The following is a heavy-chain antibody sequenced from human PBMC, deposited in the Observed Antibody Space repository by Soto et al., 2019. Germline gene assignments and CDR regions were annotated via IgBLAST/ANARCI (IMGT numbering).Heavy chain of an antibody. J-gene: IGHJ4*02. D-gene: IGHD5-18*01. CDR2: IYYSGST. Sequence: SETLSLTCTVSGGSISSGGYYWSWIRQHPGKGLEWIGYIYYSGSTYYNPSLKSRVTISVDTSKNQFSLKLSSVTAADTAVYFCASTGPGGYSYGLDYWGQGTLVTVFS. CDR3: ASTGPGGYSYGLDY. CDR1: GGSISSGGYY. V-gene: IGHV4-31*03.